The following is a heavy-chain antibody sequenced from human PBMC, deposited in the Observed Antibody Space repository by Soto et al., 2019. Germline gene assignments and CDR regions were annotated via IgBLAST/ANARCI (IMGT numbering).Heavy chain of an antibody. CDR3: AKGTLVKPPGTRAFDV. CDR1: GFTFSKYA. J-gene: IGHJ3*01. V-gene: IGHV3-23*01. Sequence: EVQLLESGGGLVQPGGSLRLSCAASGFTFSKYAMSWVRQAPGMGLEWVSTLGVRSTYYADSVKGRFTISRDNSNNALYLQMNSLIVGDTAVYYGAKGTLVKPPGTRAFDVWGQGTMVIVSS. CDR2: LGVRST. D-gene: IGHD6-13*01.